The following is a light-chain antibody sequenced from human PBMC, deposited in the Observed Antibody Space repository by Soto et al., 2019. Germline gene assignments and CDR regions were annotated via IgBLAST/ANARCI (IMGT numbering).Light chain of an antibody. CDR3: QQRYNWPPTIT. Sequence: EIVLTQSPGTLSLSPGERATLSCRASQSVSSSYLAWYQQKPGQAPRLLIYGASSRATGIPDRFSGSGSGTDFTLTISRLEPEDIAVYYCQQRYNWPPTITLGQGTRLEIK. J-gene: IGKJ5*01. V-gene: IGKV3D-20*02. CDR2: GAS. CDR1: QSVSSSY.